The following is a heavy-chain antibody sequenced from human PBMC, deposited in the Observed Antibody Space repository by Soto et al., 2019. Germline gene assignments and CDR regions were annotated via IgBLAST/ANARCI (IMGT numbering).Heavy chain of an antibody. CDR3: VKDAIVGVTIVGKDAFDV. J-gene: IGHJ3*01. D-gene: IGHD1-26*01. CDR1: GFTFDDYA. V-gene: IGHV3-9*01. CDR2: VSWHSDEI. Sequence: EVQLVESGGGLVQPGKSLRLSCAASGFTFDDYAMHWVRQAPGKGLEWVAGVSWHSDEIAYADSVKGRFTISRDNAKNSLDLQMNSLREDDSALYYCVKDAIVGVTIVGKDAFDVWGHGTMVTVS.